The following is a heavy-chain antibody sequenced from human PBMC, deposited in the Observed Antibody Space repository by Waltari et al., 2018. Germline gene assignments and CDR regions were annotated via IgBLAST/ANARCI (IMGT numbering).Heavy chain of an antibody. CDR2: IGGSGDGT. Sequence: EVQLLESGGDLVQPGGSLRLSCAASGFTFHRHALSWVRQAPGKGLEWVSAIGGSGDGTYYADSVKGRFTISRDNSKNTVYLQMDSLGADDTALYYCAKGHTMTPVLISPDAFDLWGQGTMVTVSS. CDR1: GFTFHRHA. CDR3: AKGHTMTPVLISPDAFDL. V-gene: IGHV3-23*01. J-gene: IGHJ3*01. D-gene: IGHD4-17*01.